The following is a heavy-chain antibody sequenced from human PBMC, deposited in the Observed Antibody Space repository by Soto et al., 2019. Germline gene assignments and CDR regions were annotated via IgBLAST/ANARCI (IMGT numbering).Heavy chain of an antibody. V-gene: IGHV3-15*07. D-gene: IGHD3-22*01. CDR3: TPDSYSTMIIDRFAC. CDR2: IKSKTDGGTT. Sequence: EVQLVESGGGLVKPGGSLRLSCAASGFTFSNAWRNWVRQAPGKGLEWDGRIKSKTDGGTTDYAAPVKGRVAISRDDSKNILYLQTDSKTIEDTALYYCTPDSYSTMIIDRFACWGNGTLVTV. CDR1: GFTFSNAW. J-gene: IGHJ4*01.